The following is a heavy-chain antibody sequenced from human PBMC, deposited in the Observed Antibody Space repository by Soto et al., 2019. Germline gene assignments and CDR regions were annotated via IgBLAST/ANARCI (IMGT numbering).Heavy chain of an antibody. V-gene: IGHV1-69*02. J-gene: IGHJ6*03. CDR2: IIPILGIA. CDR1: GGTFSSYT. Sequence: ASVKVSCKASGGTFSSYTISWVRQAPGQGLEWMGRIIPILGIANYAQKFQGRVTITADKSTSTAYMELSSLRSEDTAVYYCARGPYSSSWYYYYMDVWGKGTTVTVSS. CDR3: ARGPYSSSWYYYYMDV. D-gene: IGHD6-6*01.